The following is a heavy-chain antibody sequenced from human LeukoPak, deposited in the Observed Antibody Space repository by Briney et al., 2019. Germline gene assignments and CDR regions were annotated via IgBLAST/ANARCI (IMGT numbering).Heavy chain of an antibody. CDR3: ARDGGWGYSYGADY. CDR2: ISAYNGNT. D-gene: IGHD5-18*01. V-gene: IGHV1-18*01. Sequence: ASVKVSCKASGGTFSSYAISWVRQAPGQGLEWMGWISAYNGNTNYAQKLQGRVTMTTDTSTSTAYMELRSLRSDDTAVYYCARDGGWGYSYGADYWGQGTLVTVSS. J-gene: IGHJ4*02. CDR1: GGTFSSYA.